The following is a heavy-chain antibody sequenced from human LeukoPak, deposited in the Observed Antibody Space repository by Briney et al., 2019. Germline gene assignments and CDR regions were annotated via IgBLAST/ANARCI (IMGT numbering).Heavy chain of an antibody. V-gene: IGHV3-74*01. J-gene: IGHJ4*02. CDR1: GFTFSSYW. D-gene: IGHD3-16*01. CDR3: ARGRLGELLPHDS. Sequence: GGSLRHSCAASGFTFSSYWMYWVRQAPGKGLVWVSRINTDGSSTRYADSVKGRFTISRDNAKNTLYLQMNSLRAEDTAVYYCARGRLGELLPHDSWGQGTLVTVSS. CDR2: INTDGSST.